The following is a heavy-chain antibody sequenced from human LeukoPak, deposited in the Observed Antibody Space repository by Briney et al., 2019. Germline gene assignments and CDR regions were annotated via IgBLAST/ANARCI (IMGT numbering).Heavy chain of an antibody. D-gene: IGHD5-24*01. CDR1: GGSIRNYY. CDR2: IYSSGNT. CDR3: ARGGYNPFDY. Sequence: SETLSLTCTVSGGSIRNYYWSWIRQPPGKGLEYIGYIYSSGNTDYNPSLKSRVTISVDTSKNQFSLKPSSVTAADTAVYYCARGGYNPFDYWGQGTLVTVSS. V-gene: IGHV4-4*09. J-gene: IGHJ4*02.